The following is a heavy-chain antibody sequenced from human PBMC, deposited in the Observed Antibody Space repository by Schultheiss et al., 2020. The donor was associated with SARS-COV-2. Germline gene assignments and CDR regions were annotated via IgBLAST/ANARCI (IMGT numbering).Heavy chain of an antibody. CDR3: ARRARQYYYYYGMDV. CDR1: GGSISSYY. V-gene: IGHV4-4*08. D-gene: IGHD6-6*01. Sequence: SETLSLTCTVSGGSISSYYWSWIRQPPGKGLEWIGRIYTSGSTNYNPSLKSRVTISVDTSKNQFSLKLSSVTAADTAVYYCARRARQYYYYYGMDVWGQGTTVTVSS. J-gene: IGHJ6*02. CDR2: IYTSGST.